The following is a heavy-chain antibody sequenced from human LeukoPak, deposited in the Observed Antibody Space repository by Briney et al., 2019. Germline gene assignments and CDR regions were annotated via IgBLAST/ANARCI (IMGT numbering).Heavy chain of an antibody. Sequence: GGSLRLSCAASGFTFSSFWMHWGRQAPGKGLVWVSRIYTDGSSTRYADSVKGRFTISRDNAKNTLYLQMNSLRVEDTAVYYCTRDPGGSYLDYWGQGTLVTVSS. V-gene: IGHV3-74*01. CDR1: GFTFSSFW. CDR2: IYTDGSST. D-gene: IGHD3-16*01. CDR3: TRDPGGSYLDY. J-gene: IGHJ4*02.